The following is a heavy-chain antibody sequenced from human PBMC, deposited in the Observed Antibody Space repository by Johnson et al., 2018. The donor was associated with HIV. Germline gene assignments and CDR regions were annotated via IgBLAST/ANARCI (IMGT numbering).Heavy chain of an antibody. J-gene: IGHJ3*02. V-gene: IGHV3-7*05. CDR3: ARDRSSSSHAVDI. CDR2: IKQDGSEK. Sequence: VQLVESGGGLVQPGGSLRLSCAASGFTFSSYWMSWVRQAPGKGLEWVANIKQDGSEKYYVDSVKGRFTISRDNAKNSLYLQMNSLRAEDTAVYYCARDRSSSSHAVDICGQGTMVTVSP. CDR1: GFTFSSYW. D-gene: IGHD6-6*01.